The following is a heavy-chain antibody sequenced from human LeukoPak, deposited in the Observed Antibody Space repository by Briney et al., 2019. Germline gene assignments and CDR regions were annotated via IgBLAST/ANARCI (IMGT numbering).Heavy chain of an antibody. J-gene: IGHJ1*01. CDR1: GFIFSDYY. V-gene: IGHV3-11*05. CDR3: AKDIDSSWYAEYFQH. D-gene: IGHD6-13*01. Sequence: GGSLRLSCAASGFIFSDYYMNWIRQAPGKGLEWVSYISRSSSYTRYANSVKGRFTISRDNSKNSLYLQMNSLRTEDTALYYCAKDIDSSWYAEYFQHWGQGTLVTVSS. CDR2: ISRSSSYT.